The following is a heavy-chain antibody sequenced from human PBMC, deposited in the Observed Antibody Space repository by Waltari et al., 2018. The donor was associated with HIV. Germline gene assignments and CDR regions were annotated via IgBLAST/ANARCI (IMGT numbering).Heavy chain of an antibody. CDR1: GSYLSAYA. CDR2: INHNGRT. D-gene: IGHD1-1*01. J-gene: IGHJ6*02. Sequence: QVRLEQWGAGLLKPSETLSLTCAVYGSYLSAYAWTWIRQAPGKGLEWVGEINHNGRTKYNPSLMSRLTISIDTSKKQFSLKMTSAGAADAAIYFCARGTNWNKGHFYGLDVWGQGIPVSVSS. CDR3: ARGTNWNKGHFYGLDV. V-gene: IGHV4-34*01.